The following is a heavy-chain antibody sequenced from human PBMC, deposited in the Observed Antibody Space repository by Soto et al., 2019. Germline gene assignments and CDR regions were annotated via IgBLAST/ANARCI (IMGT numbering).Heavy chain of an antibody. D-gene: IGHD2-8*01. Sequence: PSETLSLTCAVSGGSISSGGYSWSWIRQPPGKGLEWIGYIYHSGSTYYNPSLKSRVTISVDRSKNQFSLKLSSVTAADTAVYYCARGAPVRFDPWGQGTLVTVS. CDR3: ARGAPVRFDP. V-gene: IGHV4-30-2*01. CDR1: GGSISSGGYS. J-gene: IGHJ5*02. CDR2: IYHSGST.